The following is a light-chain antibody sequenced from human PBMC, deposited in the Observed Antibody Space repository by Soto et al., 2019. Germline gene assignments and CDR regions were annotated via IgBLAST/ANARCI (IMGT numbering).Light chain of an antibody. CDR3: QQLTSYRFT. V-gene: IGKV1-9*01. CDR2: GTS. CDR1: QGINSF. Sequence: IQLTQSPSSLSASVGDRVTITCRASQGINSFLAWYQQKPGEAPKLLIYGTSTLQSGVPSRLRGSGSGTDFTLTISSLQPEDFATYYCQQLTSYRFTFGQGTKLQIK. J-gene: IGKJ2*01.